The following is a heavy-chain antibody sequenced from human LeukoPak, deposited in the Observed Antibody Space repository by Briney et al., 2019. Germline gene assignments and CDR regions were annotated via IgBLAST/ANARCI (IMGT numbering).Heavy chain of an antibody. CDR1: GFTFDDYA. V-gene: IGHV3-9*01. Sequence: GGSLRLSCAVSGFTFDDYAMHWVRQESGKGLEWVSGISWNSGTIVYADSVKGRFTTSSDNAKNSLFLQMNSLRPEDTALYYCAKAKYYDILTGPTNHWHFDLWGRGTLVAVSS. CDR3: AKAKYYDILTGPTNHWHFDL. CDR2: ISWNSGTI. J-gene: IGHJ2*01. D-gene: IGHD3-9*01.